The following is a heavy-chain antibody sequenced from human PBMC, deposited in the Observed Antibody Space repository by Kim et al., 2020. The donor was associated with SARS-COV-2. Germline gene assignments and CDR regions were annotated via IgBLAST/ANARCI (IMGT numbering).Heavy chain of an antibody. CDR3: ARTWSVRFDY. CDR2: IYYSGIT. V-gene: IGHV4-39*07. D-gene: IGHD2-15*01. CDR1: GGSISSSGYY. J-gene: IGHJ4*02. Sequence: SETLSLTCIVSGGSISSSGYYWVWIRQPPEKGLEWIGTIYYSGITYYTPSLKSRVTISIDTSKNQFSLNLSSVTAADTAVYYCARTWSVRFDYWGQGTLVTVSS.